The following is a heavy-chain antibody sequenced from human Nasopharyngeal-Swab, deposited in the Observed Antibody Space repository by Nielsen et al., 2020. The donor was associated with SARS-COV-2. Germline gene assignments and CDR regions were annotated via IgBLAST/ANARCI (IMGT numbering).Heavy chain of an antibody. J-gene: IGHJ4*02. D-gene: IGHD5-18*01. Sequence: GRSLSLSCAASGFTFSSYAMHWVRQAPGKGLEWVAVISYEGSNKYYADSVKGRFTISRDNSKNTLYLQMNSLRAEDTAVYYCARDALVVLWLTYYFDYWGQGTLVTVSS. CDR1: GFTFSSYA. V-gene: IGHV3-30*04. CDR2: ISYEGSNK. CDR3: ARDALVVLWLTYYFDY.